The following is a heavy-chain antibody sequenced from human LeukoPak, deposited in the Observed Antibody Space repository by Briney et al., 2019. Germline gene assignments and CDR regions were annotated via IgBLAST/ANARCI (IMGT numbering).Heavy chain of an antibody. J-gene: IGHJ3*02. V-gene: IGHV4-39*02. CDR1: GGFISSSSYY. D-gene: IGHD2/OR15-2a*01. CDR2: IYYSGST. Sequence: SETLSLTCTVSGGFISSSSYYWDWIRQPPGKGLEWIGSIYYSGSTNYNPSLKSRVAISVDTSKNQFSLKLSSVTAADTAVFYCAGDRSNMAPDIWGQGTLVTVSS. CDR3: AGDRSNMAPDI.